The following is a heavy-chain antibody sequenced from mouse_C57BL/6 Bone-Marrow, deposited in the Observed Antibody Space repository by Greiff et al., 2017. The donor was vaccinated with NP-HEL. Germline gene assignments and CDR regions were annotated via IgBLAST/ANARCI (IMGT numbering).Heavy chain of an antibody. D-gene: IGHD2-1*01. J-gene: IGHJ2*01. CDR3: TRDRYGNFLFFDY. Sequence: EVKLMESGEGLVKPGGSLKLSCAASGFTFSSYAMSWVRQTPEKRLEWVAYISSGGDYIYYADTVKGRFTISRDNARNTLYLQMSSLKSEDTAMYYCTRDRYGNFLFFDYWGQGTTLTVSS. V-gene: IGHV5-9-1*02. CDR2: ISSGGDYI. CDR1: GFTFSSYA.